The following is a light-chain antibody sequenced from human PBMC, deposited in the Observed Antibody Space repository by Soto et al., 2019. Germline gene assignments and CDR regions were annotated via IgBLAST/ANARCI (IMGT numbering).Light chain of an antibody. J-gene: IGLJ1*01. V-gene: IGLV2-14*01. Sequence: QSALTQPASVSGSPGQSITITCTGTSGDVVGYNYVSWYQQHPGKAPKFMIYDVSNRPSGVSNRFSGSKSGNTASLTISGLQAEDEADYYCTSNTTSNTRQIVFGTGTKVTVL. CDR2: DVS. CDR1: SGDVVGYNY. CDR3: TSNTTSNTRQIV.